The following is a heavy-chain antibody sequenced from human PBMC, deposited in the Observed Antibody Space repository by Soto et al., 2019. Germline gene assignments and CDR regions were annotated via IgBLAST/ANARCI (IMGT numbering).Heavy chain of an antibody. J-gene: IGHJ3*02. V-gene: IGHV1-69*13. Sequence: SVKVSCKASGGTFSSYAISWVRQAPGQGLEWMGGIIPIFGTANYAQKFQGRVTITADESTSTAYMELSSLRSEDTAVYYCAREGSPGGELPGMNAFDIWGQGTMVTVSS. CDR3: AREGSPGGELPGMNAFDI. CDR2: IIPIFGTA. D-gene: IGHD1-7*01. CDR1: GGTFSSYA.